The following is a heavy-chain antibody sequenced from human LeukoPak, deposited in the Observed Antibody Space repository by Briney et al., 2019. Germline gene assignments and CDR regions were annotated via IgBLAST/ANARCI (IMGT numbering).Heavy chain of an antibody. J-gene: IGHJ4*02. Sequence: PGRSLRLSCAASGFTFSSYAMRWVRQAPGKGLEWVAVISYDGSNKYYADSVKGRFTISRDNSKNTLYLQMNSLRAEDTAVYYCARGAISGYDSRALRQVLDYWGQGTLVTVSS. CDR3: ARGAISGYDSRALRQVLDY. CDR2: ISYDGSNK. V-gene: IGHV3-30-3*01. D-gene: IGHD5-12*01. CDR1: GFTFSSYA.